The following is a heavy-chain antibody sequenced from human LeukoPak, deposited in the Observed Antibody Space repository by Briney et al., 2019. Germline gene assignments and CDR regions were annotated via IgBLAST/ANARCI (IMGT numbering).Heavy chain of an antibody. D-gene: IGHD6-13*01. Sequence: ASVKVSCKASGYIFTTYAMHWVRQAPGQSLEWMGWINAGIGNTKYLQKFQGRVTITRDTSANRAHMELSSLRSEDTAVYYCATTVSAGTYRYFQHWGQGTLVTVSS. V-gene: IGHV1-3*01. J-gene: IGHJ1*01. CDR2: INAGIGNT. CDR3: ATTVSAGTYRYFQH. CDR1: GYIFTTYA.